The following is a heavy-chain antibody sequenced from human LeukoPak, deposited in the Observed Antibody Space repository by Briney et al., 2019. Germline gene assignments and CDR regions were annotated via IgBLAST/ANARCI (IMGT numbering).Heavy chain of an antibody. CDR3: ARGGYSYGHDNWFDP. CDR1: GYTFTSYY. Sequence: ASVKVSCKASGYTFTSYYMHWVRQAPGQGLEWMGIINPSGGSTSYAQKFQGRVTMTRDMSTSTVYMELSSLRSEDTAVYYCARGGYSYGHDNWFDPWGQGTLVTVSS. CDR2: INPSGGST. J-gene: IGHJ5*02. V-gene: IGHV1-46*01. D-gene: IGHD5-18*01.